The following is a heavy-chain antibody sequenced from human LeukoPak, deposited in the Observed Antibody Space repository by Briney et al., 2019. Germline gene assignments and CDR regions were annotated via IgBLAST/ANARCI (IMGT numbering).Heavy chain of an antibody. CDR2: INHSGST. CDR1: GGSFSGYY. CDR3: ARPGSGSHGRLGRAFDI. J-gene: IGHJ3*02. D-gene: IGHD1-26*01. Sequence: SETLSLTCAVYGGSFSGYYWSWIRQPPGKGLEWIGEINHSGSTNYNPSLKSRVTISVDTSKNQFSLKLSSVTAADTAVYYCARPGSGSHGRLGRAFDIWGQGTMVTVSS. V-gene: IGHV4-34*01.